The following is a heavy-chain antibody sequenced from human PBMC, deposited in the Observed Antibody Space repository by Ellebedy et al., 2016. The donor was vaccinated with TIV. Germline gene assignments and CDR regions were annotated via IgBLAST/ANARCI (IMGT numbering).Heavy chain of an antibody. D-gene: IGHD2-21*02. CDR3: ASLYCGGDCFYWYFDL. CDR2: IIPILGIP. V-gene: IGHV1-69*04. CDR1: GGTFSSYA. J-gene: IGHJ2*01. Sequence: ASVKVSCKASGGTFSSYAISWVRQAPGQGLEWMGRIIPILGIPNYEQKFQGSVTITADKSTSTAYMELSSLRSEDTAVYYCASLYCGGDCFYWYFDLWGRGTLVTVSS.